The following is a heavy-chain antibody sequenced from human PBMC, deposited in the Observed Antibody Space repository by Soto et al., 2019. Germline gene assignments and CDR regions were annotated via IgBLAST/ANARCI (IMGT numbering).Heavy chain of an antibody. CDR1: GGTFSSYT. D-gene: IGHD6-19*01. V-gene: IGHV1-69*02. CDR3: ARGLRAVAGTHYFQR. Sequence: ASVKVSCKASGGTFSSYTISWVRQAPGQGLEWMGRIIPILGIANYAQKFQGRVTITADKSTSTAYMELSSLRSEDTAVYYCARGLRAVAGTHYFQRWGQGTLVTVSS. CDR2: IIPILGIA. J-gene: IGHJ1*01.